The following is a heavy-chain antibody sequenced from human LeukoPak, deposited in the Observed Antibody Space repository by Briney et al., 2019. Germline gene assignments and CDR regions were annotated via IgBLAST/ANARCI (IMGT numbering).Heavy chain of an antibody. J-gene: IGHJ4*02. CDR3: ARQKVATGYYFDY. CDR1: GRSISSSSYY. CDR2: IYYSGST. V-gene: IGHV4-39*01. Sequence: PSDTLSLTCTVSGRSISSSSYYWGWIRQPPGKGLEWIGSIYYSGSTYYNPSLKSRVTISVDTSKNQFSLKLSSVTAADTAVYYCARQKVATGYYFDYWGQGTLVTVSS. D-gene: IGHD5-12*01.